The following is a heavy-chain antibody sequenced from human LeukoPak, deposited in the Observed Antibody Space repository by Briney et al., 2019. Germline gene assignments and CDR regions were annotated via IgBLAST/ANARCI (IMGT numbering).Heavy chain of an antibody. CDR3: AKRGYCSGGTRYSFHFDY. V-gene: IGHV3-30*18. D-gene: IGHD2-15*01. CDR1: GFTFSSHG. CDR2: ISYDGSNK. Sequence: GGSLRLSCAASGFTFSSHGMHWVRQAPGKGLEWVALISYDGSNKYYADSVKGRFTISRDNSKNTLYLQMNSLRAEDTAAYYCAKRGYCSGGTRYSFHFDYWGQGTLVTVSS. J-gene: IGHJ4*02.